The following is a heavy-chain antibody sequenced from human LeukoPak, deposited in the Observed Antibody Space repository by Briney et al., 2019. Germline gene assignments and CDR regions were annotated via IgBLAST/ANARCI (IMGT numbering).Heavy chain of an antibody. V-gene: IGHV1-69*04. CDR1: GGTFSSYA. CDR3: ASAGYSSSWYSTY. CDR2: IIPILGIA. J-gene: IGHJ4*02. D-gene: IGHD6-13*01. Sequence: SVKVSCKASGGTFSSYAISWVRQAPGQGLEWMGRIIPILGIANYAQKFQGRVTITADKSTSTAYMELSSLRSEDTAVYYCASAGYSSSWYSTYWGRGTLVTVSS.